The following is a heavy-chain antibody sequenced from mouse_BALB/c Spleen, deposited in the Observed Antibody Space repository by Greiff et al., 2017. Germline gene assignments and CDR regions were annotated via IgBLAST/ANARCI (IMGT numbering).Heavy chain of an antibody. CDR2: INPSNGGT. CDR1: GYTFTSYY. CDR3: TRSGWSY. Sequence: QVQLQQSGADLVKPGASVKLSCKASGYTFTSYYMYWVKQRPGQGLEWIGEINPSNGGTNFNEKFKSKATLTVDKSSSTAYMQLSSLTSEDSAVYYCTRSGWSYWGQGTLVTVSA. J-gene: IGHJ3*01. V-gene: IGHV1S81*02. D-gene: IGHD1-1*02.